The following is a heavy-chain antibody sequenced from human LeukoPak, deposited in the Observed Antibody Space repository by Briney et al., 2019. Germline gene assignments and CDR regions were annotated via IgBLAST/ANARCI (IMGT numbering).Heavy chain of an antibody. J-gene: IGHJ3*02. CDR3: ARSLGSPKAFDI. Sequence: ASVKVSYKASGYTSTGYYMHWVRQAPGQGLEWMGWINPNSGGTSYAQKFQGRVTMTRDTSISIAYMELSSLRSDDRAVYYCARSLGSPKAFDIWGQGTMVTVSS. D-gene: IGHD1-26*01. V-gene: IGHV1-2*02. CDR1: GYTSTGYY. CDR2: INPNSGGT.